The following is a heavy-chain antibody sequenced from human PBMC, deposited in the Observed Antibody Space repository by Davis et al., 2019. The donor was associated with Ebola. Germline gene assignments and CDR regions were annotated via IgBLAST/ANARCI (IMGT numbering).Heavy chain of an antibody. V-gene: IGHV1-2*04. Sequence: AASVKVSCKASGYTFTGYYMHWVRQAPGQGLEWMGCINPNSGGTNYAQKFQGWVTVTRDTSISTAYMELSRLRSDDTAVYSCARGPPIGLYGMDVWGQGTTVTVSS. D-gene: IGHD3-16*02. CDR1: GYTFTGYY. J-gene: IGHJ6*02. CDR2: INPNSGGT. CDR3: ARGPPIGLYGMDV.